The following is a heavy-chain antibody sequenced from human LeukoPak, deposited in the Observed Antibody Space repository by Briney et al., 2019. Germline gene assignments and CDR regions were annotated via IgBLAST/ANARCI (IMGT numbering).Heavy chain of an antibody. V-gene: IGHV1-18*03. J-gene: IGHJ5*02. CDR3: PRVSPQRKMSYGNQNWLDT. Sequence: ASVKVSCKASGYIFSNFGINWVRQAPGQGLEWMGWISGYNGYTKYAQKLQGRVTMTTDTSTSTAHMELRSLRSDDMAVYYCPRVSPQRKMSYGNQNWLDTWGQGTLVTVSS. CDR1: GYIFSNFG. CDR2: ISGYNGYT. D-gene: IGHD3-16*01.